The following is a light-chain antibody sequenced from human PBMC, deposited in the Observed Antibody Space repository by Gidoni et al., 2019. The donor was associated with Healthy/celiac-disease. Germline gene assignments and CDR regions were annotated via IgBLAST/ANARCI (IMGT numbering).Light chain of an antibody. V-gene: IGKV3-11*01. CDR3: QQRSNWPLT. CDR2: DAS. J-gene: IGKJ4*01. CDR1: QSVSSY. Sequence: PATLSVSPGERATLSCRASQSVSSYLAWYQQKPGKAPRLLIYDASNRATGIPARFSGSGSGTDFTLTISSLEPEDFAVYYCQQRSNWPLTFGGGTKVEIK.